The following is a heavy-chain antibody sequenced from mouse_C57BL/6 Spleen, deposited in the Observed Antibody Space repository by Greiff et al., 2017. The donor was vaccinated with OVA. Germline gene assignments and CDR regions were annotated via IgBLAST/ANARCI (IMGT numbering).Heavy chain of an antibody. Sequence: EVQVVESGGDLVKPGGSLKLSCAASGFTFGSYGMSWVRQTPDKRLEWVATISSGGSYTYYPDSVKGRFTISRDNAKNTLYLQMSSLKSEDTAMYYCARHYGSTWYFEVWGTGTTVTVSS. J-gene: IGHJ1*03. D-gene: IGHD1-1*01. V-gene: IGHV5-6*01. CDR1: GFTFGSYG. CDR3: ARHYGSTWYFEV. CDR2: ISSGGSYT.